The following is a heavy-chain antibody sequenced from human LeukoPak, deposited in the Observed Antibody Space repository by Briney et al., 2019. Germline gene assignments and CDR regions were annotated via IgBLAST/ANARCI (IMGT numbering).Heavy chain of an antibody. J-gene: IGHJ3*02. CDR1: GGSISSYY. V-gene: IGHV4-4*07. CDR2: IYTSGST. CDR3: ARDFLMTVSPDAFDI. D-gene: IGHD2-21*02. Sequence: SETLSLTCTVSGGSISSYYWSWIRQPAGKGLEWIGRIYTSGSTNYNPSLKSRLTMSVDTSKNQFSLKLSSVTAADTAVYYCARDFLMTVSPDAFDIWGQGTMVTVSS.